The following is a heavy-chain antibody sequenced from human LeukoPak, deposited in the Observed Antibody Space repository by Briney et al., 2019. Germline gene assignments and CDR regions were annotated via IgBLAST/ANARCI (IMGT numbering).Heavy chain of an antibody. Sequence: GESLKISCKGSGYSFNTYWIAWVRQMPGKGLEWMGSIYPGDSDTRYSPSFQGQVTISVDKSISAAYLQWSSLKASDTAMYHCARPNYDPTLGWFDPWGQGTLVTVSS. CDR2: IYPGDSDT. V-gene: IGHV5-51*01. J-gene: IGHJ5*02. CDR1: GYSFNTYW. CDR3: ARPNYDPTLGWFDP. D-gene: IGHD3-3*01.